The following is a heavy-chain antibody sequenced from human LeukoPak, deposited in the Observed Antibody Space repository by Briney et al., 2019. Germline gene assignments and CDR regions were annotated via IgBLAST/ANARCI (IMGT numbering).Heavy chain of an antibody. V-gene: IGHV3-30*18. CDR1: GFTFSNYG. CDR3: AKGSDYPDN. J-gene: IGHJ4*02. CDR2: ISYDGSNK. Sequence: TGGSLRLSCAASGFTFSNYGMHWVRQAPGKGLEWVAVISYDGSNKYYADSVKGRFTISRDNSKNTLYLQMNSLRAEDTCVYYCAKGSDYPDNWGQGTLVTVSS.